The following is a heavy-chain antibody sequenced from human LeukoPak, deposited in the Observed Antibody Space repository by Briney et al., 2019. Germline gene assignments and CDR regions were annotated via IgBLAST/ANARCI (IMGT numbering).Heavy chain of an antibody. J-gene: IGHJ4*02. CDR2: ISGSGGST. D-gene: IGHD3-22*01. CDR3: AKSSLDYYDSSAV. CDR1: GFTFSSYA. V-gene: IGHV3-23*01. Sequence: GGSPRLSCAASGFTFSSYAMSWVRQAPGKGLEWVSAISGSGGSTYYADSVKGRFTISRDNSKNTLYLQMNSLRAEDTAVYYCAKSSLDYYDSSAVWGQGTLVTVSS.